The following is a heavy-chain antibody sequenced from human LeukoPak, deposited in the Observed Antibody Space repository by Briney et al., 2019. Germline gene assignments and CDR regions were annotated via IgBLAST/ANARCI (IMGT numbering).Heavy chain of an antibody. Sequence: PRGSLRLSCIASGFNFNTYEMNWVRQAPGKGLEWVSYISSSSSTIYYADSVKGRFTISRDNAKNSLYLQMNSLRDEDTAVYYCARGSYYYGSGSHNGDLFDYWGQGTLVTVSS. CDR2: ISSSSSTI. CDR3: ARGSYYYGSGSHNGDLFDY. CDR1: GFNFNTYE. D-gene: IGHD3-10*01. J-gene: IGHJ4*02. V-gene: IGHV3-48*02.